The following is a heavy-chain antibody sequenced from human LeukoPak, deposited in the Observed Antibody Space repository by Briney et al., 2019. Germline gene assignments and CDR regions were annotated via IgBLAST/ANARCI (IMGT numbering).Heavy chain of an antibody. Sequence: QAGGSLRLSCAASGFTFSSYAMSWVRQAPGKGLEWVSAISGSGGSTYYADSVKGRFTISRDNSKNTLYLQMNSLRAEDTAVYYCARGGCSSTSCYQGQNWFDPWGQGTLVTVSS. D-gene: IGHD2-2*01. J-gene: IGHJ5*02. V-gene: IGHV3-23*01. CDR3: ARGGCSSTSCYQGQNWFDP. CDR2: ISGSGGST. CDR1: GFTFSSYA.